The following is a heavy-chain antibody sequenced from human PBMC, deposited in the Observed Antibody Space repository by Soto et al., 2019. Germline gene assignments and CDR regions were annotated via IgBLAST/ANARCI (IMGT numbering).Heavy chain of an antibody. CDR3: ARVETVTTISFAGFDP. V-gene: IGHV1-3*01. Sequence: QVQLVQSGAEVKKPGASVKVSCKASGYTFTSYAMHWVRQAPGQRLEWMGWINAGNGNTKYSQKFQGRVTITRDTYASTAYMELSSLRSEDTAVYYCARVETVTTISFAGFDPWGQGTRVTVSS. CDR1: GYTFTSYA. CDR2: INAGNGNT. D-gene: IGHD4-17*01. J-gene: IGHJ5*02.